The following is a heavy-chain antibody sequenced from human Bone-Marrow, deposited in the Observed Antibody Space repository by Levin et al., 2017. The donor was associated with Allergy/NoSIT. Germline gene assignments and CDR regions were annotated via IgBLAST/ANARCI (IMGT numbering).Heavy chain of an antibody. D-gene: IGHD2-15*01. CDR1: GGSFSGYY. J-gene: IGHJ5*02. CDR2: INHSGST. V-gene: IGHV4-34*01. Sequence: SETLSLTCAVYGGSFSGYYWSWIRQPPGKGLEWIGEINHSGSTNYNPSLKSRVTISVDTSKNQFSLKLSSVTAADTAVYYCARAIVVVVAATHWFDPWGQGTLVTVSS. CDR3: ARAIVVVVAATHWFDP.